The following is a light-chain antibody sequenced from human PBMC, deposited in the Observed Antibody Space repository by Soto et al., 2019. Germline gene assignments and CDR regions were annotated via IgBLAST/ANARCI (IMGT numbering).Light chain of an antibody. J-gene: IGKJ1*01. V-gene: IGKV1-5*03. Sequence: DIQMTQSPSTLSGSVGDRVTITCRASQTISSWLAWYQQKPGKAPKPLIYKASTLKSGVPSRFSGSGSGTEFTLTISSLQPDDFAPYSCQHYNSYSEAFGQGTKVELK. CDR1: QTISSW. CDR3: QHYNSYSEA. CDR2: KAS.